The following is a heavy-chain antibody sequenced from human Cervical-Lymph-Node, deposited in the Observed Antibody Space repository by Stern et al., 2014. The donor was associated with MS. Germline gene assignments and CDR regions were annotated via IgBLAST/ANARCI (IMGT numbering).Heavy chain of an antibody. CDR2: INHSGST. CDR1: GGSFSGYY. J-gene: IGHJ5*02. V-gene: IGHV4-34*01. Sequence: QVQLQQWGAGLLKPSENLSLTCAVYGGSFSGYYWSWIRQPPGKGLEWIGEINHSGSTKYNPSLKSRATISGDTHKNQFPLKLSSVTAADTAVYYCARGRKYSSSPLGGWFDPWGQGTLVTVSS. D-gene: IGHD6-6*01. CDR3: ARGRKYSSSPLGGWFDP.